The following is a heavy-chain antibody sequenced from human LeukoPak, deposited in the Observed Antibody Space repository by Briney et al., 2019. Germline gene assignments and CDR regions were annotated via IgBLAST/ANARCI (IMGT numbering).Heavy chain of an antibody. V-gene: IGHV3-30*02. D-gene: IGHD2-2*01. CDR2: IRFDGSNK. CDR3: AKAPAFYCSSTTCSNWFDP. CDR1: GFTFSSYG. Sequence: GGSLRLSCAASGFTFSSYGMHWVRQAPGKGLEWVTFIRFDGSNKYYTDSVKGRFTISRDNSKNTLYLQMNSLRAEDTAVYYCAKAPAFYCSSTTCSNWFDPWGQGNLVAVSS. J-gene: IGHJ5*02.